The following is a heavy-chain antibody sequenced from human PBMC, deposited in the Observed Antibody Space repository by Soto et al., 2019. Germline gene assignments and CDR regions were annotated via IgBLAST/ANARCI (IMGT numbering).Heavy chain of an antibody. V-gene: IGHV3-30-3*01. D-gene: IGHD3-22*01. CDR1: GFTFSSYA. CDR3: ARALNRDMDSSGYYGPHWYFDL. J-gene: IGHJ2*01. Sequence: PVGSLRLSCAASGFTFSSYAMHWVRQAPGKGLEWVAVISYDGSNKYYADSVKGRFTISRDNSKNTLYLQMNSLRAEDTAVYYCARALNRDMDSSGYYGPHWYFDLWGRGTLVTVSS. CDR2: ISYDGSNK.